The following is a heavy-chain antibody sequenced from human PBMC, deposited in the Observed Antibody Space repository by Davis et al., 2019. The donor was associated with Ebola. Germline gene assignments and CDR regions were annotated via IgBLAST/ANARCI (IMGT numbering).Heavy chain of an antibody. CDR1: GFTFSSYG. D-gene: IGHD5-24*01. J-gene: IGHJ4*02. CDR3: ANLRADGLRWLYFDY. V-gene: IGHV3-30*18. Sequence: SPKISCAASGFTFSSYGMHWVRPAPGKGLEWVAVISYDGSNKYYADSVKGRFTISRDNSKNTLYLQMNSLRAEDTAVYYCANLRADGLRWLYFDYWGQGTLVTVSS. CDR2: ISYDGSNK.